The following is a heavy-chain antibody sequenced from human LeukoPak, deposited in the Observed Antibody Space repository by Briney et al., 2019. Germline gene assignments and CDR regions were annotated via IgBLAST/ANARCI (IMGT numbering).Heavy chain of an antibody. V-gene: IGHV1-2*02. J-gene: IGHJ4*02. D-gene: IGHD6-6*01. CDR3: ARGEQLVAYNY. CDR1: GYTFTGYY. CDR2: INPNSGGK. Sequence: GASVKVSCKASGYTFTGYYMHWVRQAPGQGVEWMGWINPNSGGKNYAQKFQGRVTMTRDTSISTAYMELSRLRSDDTAVYYCARGEQLVAYNYWGQGTLVTVSS.